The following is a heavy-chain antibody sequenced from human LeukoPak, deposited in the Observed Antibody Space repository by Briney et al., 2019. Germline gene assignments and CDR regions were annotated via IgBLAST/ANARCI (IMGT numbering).Heavy chain of an antibody. CDR1: GGTFSSYA. J-gene: IGHJ2*01. V-gene: IGHV1-69*04. Sequence: SVKVSCKASGGTFSSYAISWVRQAPGQGLEWMGRVIPILGIANYAQKLQGRVTMTTDTSTSTAYMELRSLRSDDTAVYYCARASWYFDLWGRGTLVTVSS. CDR3: ARASWYFDL. CDR2: VIPILGIA.